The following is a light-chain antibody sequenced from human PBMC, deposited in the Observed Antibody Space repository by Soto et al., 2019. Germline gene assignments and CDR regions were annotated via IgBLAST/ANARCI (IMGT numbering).Light chain of an antibody. Sequence: AIQITQSPSSLSASLGDIGSISVRASHGSRNDLGWYQQKPGKAPKFLIYAASRVQGVVPSMISGSGSGTDFTLTISIQQPEDVATYCCLRDYCYPVTFGQGTRLEIK. J-gene: IGKJ5*01. CDR1: HGSRND. V-gene: IGKV1-6*01. CDR3: LRDYCYPVT. CDR2: AAS.